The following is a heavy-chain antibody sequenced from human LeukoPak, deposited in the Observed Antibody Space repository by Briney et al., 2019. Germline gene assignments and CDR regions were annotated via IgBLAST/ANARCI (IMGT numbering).Heavy chain of an antibody. V-gene: IGHV3-48*02. D-gene: IGHD6-13*01. CDR3: AREGSSSWYNGGNWFDP. CDR1: GFTFSSYS. CDR2: ISSSSSTI. Sequence: GGSLRLSCAASGFTFSSYSMNWVRQAPGKGLEWVSYISSSSSTIYYADSVKGRFTISRDNAKNSLYLQMNSLRDEDTAVYYCAREGSSSWYNGGNWFDPWGQGTLVTVSS. J-gene: IGHJ5*02.